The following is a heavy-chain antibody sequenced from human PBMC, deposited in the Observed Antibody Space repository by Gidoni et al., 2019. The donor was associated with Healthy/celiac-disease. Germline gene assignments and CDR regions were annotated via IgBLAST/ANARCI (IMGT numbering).Heavy chain of an antibody. D-gene: IGHD1-26*01. Sequence: QVQLQESGPGLVKPSQTLSLTCTVSGGSISSGGYYWSWIRQHPGKGLEWIGYIYYSGSTYYNPSLKSRDTISVDTSKNQFSLKLSSVTAADTAVYYCARDPGFIVGATGAFDIWGQGTMVTVSS. CDR3: ARDPGFIVGATGAFDI. CDR1: GGSISSGGYY. J-gene: IGHJ3*02. CDR2: IYYSGST. V-gene: IGHV4-31*03.